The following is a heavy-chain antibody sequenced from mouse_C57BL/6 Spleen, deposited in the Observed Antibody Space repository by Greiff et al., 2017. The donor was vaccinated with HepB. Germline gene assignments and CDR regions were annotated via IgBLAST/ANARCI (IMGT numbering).Heavy chain of an antibody. CDR2: INPGSGGT. CDR3: ARRYYGNYFDY. J-gene: IGHJ2*01. V-gene: IGHV1-54*01. CDR1: GYAFTNYL. D-gene: IGHD2-1*01. Sequence: VQLQQSGAELVRPGTSVKVSCKASGYAFTNYLIEWVKQRPGQGLEWIGVINPGSGGTNYNEKFKGKATLTADKSSSTAYMQLSSLTSEDSAVYFCARRYYGNYFDYWGQGTTLTVSS.